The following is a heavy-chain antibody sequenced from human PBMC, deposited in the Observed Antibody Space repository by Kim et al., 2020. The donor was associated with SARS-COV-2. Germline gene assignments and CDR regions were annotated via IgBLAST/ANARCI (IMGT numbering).Heavy chain of an antibody. V-gene: IGHV4-59*01. CDR2: IHHNGNS. J-gene: IGHJ4*02. Sequence: SETLSLTCAVSGAAIDDYYWSWIRQAPGEGLEWIGYIHHNGNSNSNPSLESRVTISLDTSRNQFSLKLTYVTAADSAVYFCARKRADSSGFIDSWGQGT. D-gene: IGHD3-22*01. CDR3: ARKRADSSGFIDS. CDR1: GAAIDDYY.